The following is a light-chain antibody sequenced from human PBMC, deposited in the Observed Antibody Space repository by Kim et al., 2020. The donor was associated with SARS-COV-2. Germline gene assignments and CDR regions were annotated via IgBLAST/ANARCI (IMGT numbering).Light chain of an antibody. CDR3: YSYTGSSTPYV. J-gene: IGLJ1*01. CDR1: SSDVGGYNY. CDR2: DVS. Sequence: QSITLSCTGTSSDVGGYNYVSWYQHRPGKAPKLMSYDVSQRPSGVSDRFSGSKSGNAASLTISGLQAEDEADYYCYSYTGSSTPYVFGTGTKVTVL. V-gene: IGLV2-14*03.